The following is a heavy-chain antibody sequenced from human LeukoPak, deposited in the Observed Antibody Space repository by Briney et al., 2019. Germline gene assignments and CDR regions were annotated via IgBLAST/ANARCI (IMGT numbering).Heavy chain of an antibody. D-gene: IGHD5-12*01. J-gene: IGHJ5*02. Sequence: PSETLSLTCTVSGGSITTYYWSWIRQPPGKGPEWIAFIYYGGSTNYNPSLKSRVAISLDTSKNQFSLRLTSVTAADTAVYYCARHVIYSGVYSYWFDPWGLGTLVTVSS. V-gene: IGHV4-59*08. CDR2: IYYGGST. CDR3: ARHVIYSGVYSYWFDP. CDR1: GGSITTYY.